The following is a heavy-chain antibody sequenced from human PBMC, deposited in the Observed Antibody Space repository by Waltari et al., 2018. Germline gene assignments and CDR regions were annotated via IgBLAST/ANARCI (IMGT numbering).Heavy chain of an antibody. CDR2: INAANTNT. Sequence: QVQLVQSGAEVKKPGVSVKVSCKASGYTFSSYVMHWVRQAPGQSLEWMGWINAANTNTKYSQKFQGRVTITRDTSASTAYMELSSLTSEDTAVYYCARSGWLDYWGQGTLVTVSS. D-gene: IGHD6-19*01. V-gene: IGHV1-3*01. CDR3: ARSGWLDY. J-gene: IGHJ4*02. CDR1: GYTFSSYV.